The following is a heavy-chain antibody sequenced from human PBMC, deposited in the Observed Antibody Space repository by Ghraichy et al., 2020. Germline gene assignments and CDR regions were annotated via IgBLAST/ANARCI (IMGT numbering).Heavy chain of an antibody. CDR2: ITDNCGTT. CDR1: GFTFRTYA. CDR3: AKFARDWPNEYLQH. Sequence: GESLNISCAASGFTFRTYAMSWVRQAPGKGLEWVSAITDNCGTTYDAESVKGRFTISRDNSKNTLFLQMNSLRGEDTAVYYCAKFARDWPNEYLQHWGQGALVTVSS. D-gene: IGHD3/OR15-3a*01. J-gene: IGHJ1*01. V-gene: IGHV3-23*01.